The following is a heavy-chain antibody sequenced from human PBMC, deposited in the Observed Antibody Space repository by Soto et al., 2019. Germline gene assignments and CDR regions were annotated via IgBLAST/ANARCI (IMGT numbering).Heavy chain of an antibody. CDR2: ISYDGSNK. V-gene: IGHV3-30-3*01. D-gene: IGHD6-19*01. Sequence: GGSLRLSCAASGFTFRIYAMHWVRQAPGKGLEWLAVISYDGSNKYFADSVKGRFTISRDNSKNTVHLQMDSLRAEDTAVYYCARVAGIAVAGFDYGGQGTLVTVPS. J-gene: IGHJ4*02. CDR3: ARVAGIAVAGFDY. CDR1: GFTFRIYA.